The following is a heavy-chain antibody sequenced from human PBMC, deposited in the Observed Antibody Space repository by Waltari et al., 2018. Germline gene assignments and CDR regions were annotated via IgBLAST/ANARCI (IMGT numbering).Heavy chain of an antibody. D-gene: IGHD4-4*01. CDR1: GYTFTSYA. CDR2: INAGNGNT. J-gene: IGHJ4*02. Sequence: QVQLVQSGAEVKKPGASVKVSCKASGYTFTSYAMHWVRQAPGQRLEWMGGINAGNGNTKYSQKFQGRVTITRDTSASTAYMELGSLRSEDTAVYYCARAPYDYSSFDYWGQGTLVTVSS. V-gene: IGHV1-3*01. CDR3: ARAPYDYSSFDY.